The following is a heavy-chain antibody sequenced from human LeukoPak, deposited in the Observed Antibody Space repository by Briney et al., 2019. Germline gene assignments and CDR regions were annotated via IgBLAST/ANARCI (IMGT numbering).Heavy chain of an antibody. V-gene: IGHV3-11*01. D-gene: IGHD2/OR15-2a*01. J-gene: IGHJ6*02. Sequence: GGSLRLSCAASGFTLGDYYMSWIRQAPGKGLEWVSYISNSRGSATSYADSVKGRFTNSRDYAKNSLYLQMNSLRADDTAVYYCARDFRNKGMDVWGQGTTVTVSS. CDR1: GFTLGDYY. CDR2: ISNSRGSAT. CDR3: ARDFRNKGMDV.